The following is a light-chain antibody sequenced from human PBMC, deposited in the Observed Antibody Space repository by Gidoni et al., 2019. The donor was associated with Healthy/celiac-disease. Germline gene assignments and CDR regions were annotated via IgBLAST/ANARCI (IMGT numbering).Light chain of an antibody. CDR1: QSVSSY. J-gene: IGKJ3*01. CDR3: QQRSNWPLFT. V-gene: IGKV3-11*01. CDR2: DAS. Sequence: EIVLTQSPATLSLYPGERATLSCRSSQSVSSYLAWYQQKPGQAPRLLIYDASNRATGIPARFSGSGSGTDFTLTSSSLEPEDFAVYYCQQRSNWPLFTFGPGTKVDIK.